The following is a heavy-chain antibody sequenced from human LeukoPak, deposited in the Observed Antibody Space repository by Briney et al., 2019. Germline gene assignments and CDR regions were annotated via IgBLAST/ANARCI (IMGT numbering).Heavy chain of an antibody. CDR3: ARENVQSGGFDY. V-gene: IGHV3-21*01. CDR1: GFTFSIYG. Sequence: PGGSLRLSCAASGFTFSIYGTHWVRQAPGKGLEWVSSISSSSSYIYYADSVKGRFTISRDNAKNSLYLQMNSLRAEDTAVYYCARENVQSGGFDYWGQGTLVTVSS. CDR2: ISSSSSYI. D-gene: IGHD3-16*01. J-gene: IGHJ4*02.